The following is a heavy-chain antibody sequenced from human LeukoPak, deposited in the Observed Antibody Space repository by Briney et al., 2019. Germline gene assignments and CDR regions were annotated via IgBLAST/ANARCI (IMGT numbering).Heavy chain of an antibody. CDR1: GGPVSGYY. CDR2: ITRYGNT. V-gene: IGHV4-34*01. CDR3: ASPSIAVAGTGMDV. J-gene: IGHJ6*02. D-gene: IGHD6-19*01. Sequence: SETLSLTCGVSGGPVSGYYWSWLRQSPGKGLEWIGEITRYGNTNYNPSLKSRVIISKDTSKSQISLTLISLTAADTAVYYCASPSIAVAGTGMDVWGQGTTVTVSS.